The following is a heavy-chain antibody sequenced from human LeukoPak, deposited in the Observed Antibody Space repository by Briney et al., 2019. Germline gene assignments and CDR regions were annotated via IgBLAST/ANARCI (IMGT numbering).Heavy chain of an antibody. Sequence: SQTLSLTCTVSGVSISSGGFSWICNPQHPGLGLVGIGYSSYSGSTYYNPSLKNRVTISVDTSKSQFSLNLRAVTAADTAVYYCARTPYSSGWYYFDYWGQGTLVTVSS. D-gene: IGHD6-13*01. CDR2: SSYSGST. J-gene: IGHJ4*02. V-gene: IGHV4-31*03. CDR3: ARTPYSSGWYYFDY. CDR1: GVSISSGGFS.